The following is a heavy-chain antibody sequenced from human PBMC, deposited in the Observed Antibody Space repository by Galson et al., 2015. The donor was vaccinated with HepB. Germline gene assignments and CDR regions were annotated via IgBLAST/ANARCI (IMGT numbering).Heavy chain of an antibody. CDR3: ARGSLGGPDAWYFDL. Sequence: SLRLSCAASGFTFSSYAMHWVRQAPGKGLEYVSAISSNGGSTYYADSVKGRFTISRDNSKNTLYLQMGSLRAEDMAVYYCARGSLGGPDAWYFDLWGRGTLVTVSS. D-gene: IGHD1-14*01. V-gene: IGHV3-64*02. J-gene: IGHJ2*01. CDR2: ISSNGGST. CDR1: GFTFSSYA.